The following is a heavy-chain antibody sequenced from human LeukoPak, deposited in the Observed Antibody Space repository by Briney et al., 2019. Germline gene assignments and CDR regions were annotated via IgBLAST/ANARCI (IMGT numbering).Heavy chain of an antibody. J-gene: IGHJ4*02. CDR3: ARERLLSAAGHFDR. V-gene: IGHV3-7*01. D-gene: IGHD6-13*01. CDR1: EFAFDDYW. Sequence: GGSLRLSCAASEFAFDDYWMAWVRQAPGRRLEWVANINRDESEKYYVDSVKGRFTISRDNAKNSLYLQMNSLTAEDTAVYYCARERLLSAAGHFDRWGQGTLVNVSS. CDR2: INRDESEK.